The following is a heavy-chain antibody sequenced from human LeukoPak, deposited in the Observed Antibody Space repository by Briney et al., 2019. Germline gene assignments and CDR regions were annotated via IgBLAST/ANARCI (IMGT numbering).Heavy chain of an antibody. CDR1: GFTFSSYW. V-gene: IGHV3-74*01. CDR2: INSDGSST. J-gene: IGHJ4*02. D-gene: IGHD3-22*01. CDR3: ARDTTAHADYYDSSGYVN. Sequence: GESLRLSCAASGFTFSSYWMHWVRQASGKGLVWVSRINSDGSSTSYADSVKGRFTISRDNAKNTLYLQMNSLRAEDTAVYYCARDTTAHADYYDSSGYVNWGQGTLVTVSS.